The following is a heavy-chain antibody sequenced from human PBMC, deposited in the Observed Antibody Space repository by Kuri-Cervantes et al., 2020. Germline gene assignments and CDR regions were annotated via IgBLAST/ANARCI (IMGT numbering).Heavy chain of an antibody. Sequence: SVKVSCKASGGTFSSYAISWVRQAPGQGLEWMGGIIPIFGTANYAQKFQGRVTITADESTSTAYMELSSLRSEDTAVYYCARGLGSGYDWASYYFDYWGQGTLVTVSS. CDR3: ARGLGSGYDWASYYFDY. CDR1: GGTFSSYA. J-gene: IGHJ4*02. CDR2: IIPIFGTA. D-gene: IGHD5-12*01. V-gene: IGHV1-69*13.